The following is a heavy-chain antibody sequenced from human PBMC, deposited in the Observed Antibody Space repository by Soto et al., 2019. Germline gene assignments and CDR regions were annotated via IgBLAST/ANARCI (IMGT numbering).Heavy chain of an antibody. D-gene: IGHD6-19*01. CDR3: ARAVADYDNWFDP. V-gene: IGHV1-18*04. CDR2: ISAYNGNT. J-gene: IGHJ5*02. Sequence: GASVKFFCKASGYTFTSYGISWVRQAPGQGLEWMGWISAYNGNTNYAQKLQGRVTMTTDTSTSTAYMELRSLRSDDTAVYYCARAVADYDNWFDPWGQGTLVTVSS. CDR1: GYTFTSYG.